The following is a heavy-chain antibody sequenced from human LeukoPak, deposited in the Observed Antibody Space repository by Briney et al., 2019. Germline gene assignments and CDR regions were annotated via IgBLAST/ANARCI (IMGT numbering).Heavy chain of an antibody. CDR2: IFQGGGEI. Sequence: PGGSLRLSCAASGFTFSTYAMIWVRQPPGKGLEWVSSIFQGGGEIHYADSVRGRFTISRDNSRSTLFLQINSLRAEDTAIYYCATYRQVMLPFESWGQGTLVTVSS. CDR1: GFTFSTYA. J-gene: IGHJ4*02. D-gene: IGHD5-18*01. CDR3: ATYRQVMLPFES. V-gene: IGHV3-23*01.